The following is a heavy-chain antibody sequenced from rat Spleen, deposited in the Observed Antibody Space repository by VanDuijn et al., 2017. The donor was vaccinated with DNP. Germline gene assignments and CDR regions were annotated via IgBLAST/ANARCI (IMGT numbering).Heavy chain of an antibody. J-gene: IGHJ2*01. V-gene: IGHV3-1*01. CDR1: GYSITSNY. CDR3: ARETQWGYFDY. D-gene: IGHD1-1*01. CDR2: ISYTGST. Sequence: EVQLQESGPGLVKPSQSLSLTCSVTGYSITSNYWGWIRKFPGNKMEWMGYISYTGSTSYNPTQKSRISITRDTSKNQFFLKLNSVTTEDTATYYCARETQWGYFDYWGQGVMVTVSS.